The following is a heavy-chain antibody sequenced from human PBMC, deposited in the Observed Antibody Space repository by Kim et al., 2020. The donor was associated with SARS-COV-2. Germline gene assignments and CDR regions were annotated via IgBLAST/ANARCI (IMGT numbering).Heavy chain of an antibody. CDR2: ISDSGVTP. V-gene: IGHV3-23*01. Sequence: GGSLRLSCAASGFTFSSYAMSWVRQAPGKGLQWVSDISDSGVTPYYADSVKGRFTISRDNSKNTLFLQMNSLRAEDTAVYYCAKSLTHSYDSGYFDYWG. CDR1: GFTFSSYA. D-gene: IGHD3-22*01. CDR3: AKSLTHSYDSGYFDY. J-gene: IGHJ4*03.